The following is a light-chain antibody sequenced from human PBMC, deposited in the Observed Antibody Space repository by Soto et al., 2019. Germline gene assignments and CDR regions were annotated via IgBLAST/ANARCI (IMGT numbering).Light chain of an antibody. CDR2: GVF. V-gene: IGKV1-17*01. CDR3: LQHRSYPWT. CDR1: QGIGDV. J-gene: IGKJ1*01. Sequence: DIQMTQSPSSLSASVGDRVTLTCRASQGIGDVLGWYQHQPGRAPKRLIYGVFNLQSGVPSRFSGSGSGIEFTLTISSLQPEDFASYYCLQHRSYPWTFGQGTKVEIK.